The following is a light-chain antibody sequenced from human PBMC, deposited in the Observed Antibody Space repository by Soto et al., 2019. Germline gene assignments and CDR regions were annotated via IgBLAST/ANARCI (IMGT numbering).Light chain of an antibody. V-gene: IGKV3-20*01. CDR1: QSVNSNY. J-gene: IGKJ2*01. Sequence: ETVLTQSPGTVSLSPGERATLSCRTSQSVNSNYLAWYQQKPGQAPRLLIYGVFNRATGIPDRFSGSGSGTDFTLTISGLETEDSAVYYCQHYDASPRTFGQGTKVDIK. CDR2: GVF. CDR3: QHYDASPRT.